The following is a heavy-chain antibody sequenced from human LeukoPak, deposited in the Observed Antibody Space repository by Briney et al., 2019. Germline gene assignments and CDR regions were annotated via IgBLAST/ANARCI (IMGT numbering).Heavy chain of an antibody. V-gene: IGHV4-4*02. CDR1: GGSISSNNW. Sequence: SETLSLTCAVSGGSISSNNWWGWVRQPPGKGLEWIGEICHSGSPNYNPSLKSRVTISVDKSRNHFSLNLSSVTGADTAVYYCARVNINNWHSCDYWGQGTLVTVSS. D-gene: IGHD1-1*01. CDR2: ICHSGSP. J-gene: IGHJ4*02. CDR3: ARVNINNWHSCDY.